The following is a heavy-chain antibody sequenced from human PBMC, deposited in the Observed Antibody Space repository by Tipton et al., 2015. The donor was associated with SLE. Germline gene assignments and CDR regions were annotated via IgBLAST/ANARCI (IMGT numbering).Heavy chain of an antibody. Sequence: TLSLTCTVSGGSISSHYWSWIRQPPGKGLEWIGYIYYSGSTNYNPSLKSRVTISVDTSKNQFSLKLSSVTAADTAVYYCARETTVTTYFDYWGQGTLVTASS. V-gene: IGHV4-59*11. CDR1: GGSISSHY. J-gene: IGHJ4*02. CDR3: ARETTVTTYFDY. D-gene: IGHD4-17*01. CDR2: IYYSGST.